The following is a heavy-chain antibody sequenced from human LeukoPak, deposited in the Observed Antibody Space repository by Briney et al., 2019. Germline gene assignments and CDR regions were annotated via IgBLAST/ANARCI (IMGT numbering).Heavy chain of an antibody. D-gene: IGHD2-2*01. J-gene: IGHJ6*02. CDR3: TTDNAPGMDV. Sequence: PRGTLRLSCAASGFTFTNARLSWVCQAPRKGQEWGGLIRDKPDGGTTDYAAPVKGRFTISRDDSKSMLYLQMNSLKTEDTAVYYCTTDNAPGMDVWGQGTTVTVSS. V-gene: IGHV3-15*01. CDR2: IRDKPDGGTT. CDR1: GFTFTNAR.